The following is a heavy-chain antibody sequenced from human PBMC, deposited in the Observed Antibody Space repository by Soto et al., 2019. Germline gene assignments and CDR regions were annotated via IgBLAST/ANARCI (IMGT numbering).Heavy chain of an antibody. CDR2: MNPNSGNT. J-gene: IGHJ6*02. CDR1: YTFTSYD. CDR3: ARRYYDFWSGYYDYYYYGMDV. D-gene: IGHD3-3*01. V-gene: IGHV1-8*01. Sequence: YTFTSYDINWVRQATGQGLERMGWMNPNSGNTGYAQKFQGRVTMTRNTSISTAYMELSSLRSEDTAVYYCARRYYDFWSGYYDYYYYGMDVWGQGTTVTVSS.